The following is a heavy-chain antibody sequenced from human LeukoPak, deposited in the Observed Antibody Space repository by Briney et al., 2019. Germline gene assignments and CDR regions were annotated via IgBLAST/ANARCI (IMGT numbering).Heavy chain of an antibody. J-gene: IGHJ6*03. V-gene: IGHV4-34*01. CDR3: AVGDYYGSGDYYMDV. CDR1: GGSFSGYY. CDR2: INHSGST. Sequence: SETLSLTCAVYGGSFSGYYWSWIRQPPGKGLEWIGEINHSGSTNYNPSLKSRVTISVDTSKNQFSLKLSSVTAADTAVYYCAVGDYYGSGDYYMDVWGKGTTVTISS. D-gene: IGHD3-10*01.